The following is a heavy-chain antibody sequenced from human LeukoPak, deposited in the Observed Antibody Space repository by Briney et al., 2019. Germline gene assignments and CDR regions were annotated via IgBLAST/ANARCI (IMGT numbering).Heavy chain of an antibody. Sequence: GESLKISCKGSGYSFTSYWIGWVRQMPGKGLEWMGIIYPGDSDTRYSPSFQGQVTISADKSISTAYLQWSSLKASDTAMYYCARRFSRYDILTDAFDYWGQGTLVTVSS. CDR2: IYPGDSDT. CDR3: ARRFSRYDILTDAFDY. D-gene: IGHD3-9*01. J-gene: IGHJ4*02. CDR1: GYSFTSYW. V-gene: IGHV5-51*01.